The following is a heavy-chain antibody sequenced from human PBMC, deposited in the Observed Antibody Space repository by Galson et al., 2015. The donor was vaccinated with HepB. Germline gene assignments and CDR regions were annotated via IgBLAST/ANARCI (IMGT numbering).Heavy chain of an antibody. CDR3: ARYSGSYSFFDY. J-gene: IGHJ4*02. CDR1: GGSISSYY. CDR2: IYYSGST. V-gene: IGHV4-59*06. Sequence: ETLSLTCTVSGGSISSYYWSWIRQPPGKGLEWIGYIYYSGSTYYNPSLKSRVTISVDTSKNQFSLKLSSVTAADTAVYYCARYSGSYSFFDYWGQGTLVTVSS. D-gene: IGHD1-26*01.